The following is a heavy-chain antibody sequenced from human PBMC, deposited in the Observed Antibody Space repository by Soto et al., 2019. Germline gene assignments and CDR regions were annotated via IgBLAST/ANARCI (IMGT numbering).Heavy chain of an antibody. CDR2: IGGLSGGT. CDR3: XKVSILTESYHYYAMDV. J-gene: IGHJ6*02. Sequence: PGGSLRLSCVASGFTFSTYAMSWVRQAPGKGLEWVSGIGGLSGGTDYADSVKGRLTISRDNSKNTLYLQMNSLRAEDTAVYFCXKVSILTESYHYYAMDVWGQGTTVTVSS. V-gene: IGHV3-23*01. CDR1: GFTFSTYA. D-gene: IGHD3-9*01.